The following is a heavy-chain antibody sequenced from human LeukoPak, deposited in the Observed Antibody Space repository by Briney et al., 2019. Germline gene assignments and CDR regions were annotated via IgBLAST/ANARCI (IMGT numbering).Heavy chain of an antibody. CDR3: AKASSHWYFDL. V-gene: IGHV3-9*01. J-gene: IGHJ2*01. Sequence: PGGSLRLSCVASGFNFNDYAMHWVRQVPGKGLELVSGISWNSGTIDYADTVKGRFTASRDSSKKSLYLQMNSLRPEDTALYYCAKASSHWYFDLWGRGTLVTVSS. CDR2: ISWNSGTI. CDR1: GFNFNDYA.